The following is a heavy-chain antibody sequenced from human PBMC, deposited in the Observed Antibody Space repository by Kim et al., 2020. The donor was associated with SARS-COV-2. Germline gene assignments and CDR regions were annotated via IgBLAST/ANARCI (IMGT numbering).Heavy chain of an antibody. Sequence: YYADSVKDRFTTSRDNSKNSLYLQMNSLRVDDTAVYYCARDSWLSSWDFDCWGQGTLVTVAS. V-gene: IGHV3-48*03. J-gene: IGHJ4*02. D-gene: IGHD6-13*01. CDR3: ARDSWLSSWDFDC.